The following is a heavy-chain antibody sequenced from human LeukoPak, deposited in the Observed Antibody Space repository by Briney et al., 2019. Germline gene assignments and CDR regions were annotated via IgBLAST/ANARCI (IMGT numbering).Heavy chain of an antibody. V-gene: IGHV1-69*04. Sequence: SSVKVSCKASGGTFSSYAISWVRQAPGQGLEWMGRIIPILGIANYAQKFQGRVTITADKSTSTAYMELSSLRSEDTAVYYCARDRFGRMGWFDPWGQGTLVTVSS. CDR3: ARDRFGRMGWFDP. CDR2: IIPILGIA. CDR1: GGTFSSYA. J-gene: IGHJ5*02. D-gene: IGHD2-15*01.